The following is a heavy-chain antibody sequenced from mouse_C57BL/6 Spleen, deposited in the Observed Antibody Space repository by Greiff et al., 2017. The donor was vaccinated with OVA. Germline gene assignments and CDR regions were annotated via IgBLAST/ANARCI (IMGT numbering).Heavy chain of an antibody. CDR2: ISSGGDYI. V-gene: IGHV5-9-1*02. CDR1: GFTFSSYA. D-gene: IGHD1-1*01. CDR3: TRDRHYYGSSLDYYAMDY. J-gene: IGHJ4*01. Sequence: EVKLVESGEGLVKPGGSLKLSCAASGFTFSSYAMSWVRQTPEKRLEWVAYISSGGDYIYYADTVKGRFTISRANARNTLYLQMSSLKSEDTAMYYGTRDRHYYGSSLDYYAMDYWGQGTSVTDSS.